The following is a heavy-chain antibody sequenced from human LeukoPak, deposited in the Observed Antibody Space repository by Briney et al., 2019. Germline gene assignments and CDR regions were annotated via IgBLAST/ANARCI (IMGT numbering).Heavy chain of an antibody. CDR1: GFTFSNYN. D-gene: IGHD3-3*01. CDR3: AKDPLRGDFWSGYPPGDY. V-gene: IGHV3-21*04. J-gene: IGHJ4*02. CDR2: ISSSSRYI. Sequence: PGGSLRLSCAASGFTFSNYNMNWVRQAPGKGLEWVSSISSSSRYIYYADSVKGRFTISRDNSKNTLYLQMNSLRAEDTAVYYCAKDPLRGDFWSGYPPGDYWGQGTLVTVSS.